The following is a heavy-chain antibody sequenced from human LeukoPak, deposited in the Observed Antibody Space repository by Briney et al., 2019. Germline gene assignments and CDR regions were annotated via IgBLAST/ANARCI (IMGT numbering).Heavy chain of an antibody. CDR3: AKDSEAVAANGGFDY. Sequence: PGGSLRLSCAASGFTFSSYAMSWVRQAPGKGLEWVSAISGSGGSTYYADSVKGRFTISRDNSKNTLYLQMSSLTPEDTAVYYCAKDSEAVAANGGFDYWGQGTLVTVSS. CDR2: ISGSGGST. V-gene: IGHV3-23*01. D-gene: IGHD6-19*01. J-gene: IGHJ4*02. CDR1: GFTFSSYA.